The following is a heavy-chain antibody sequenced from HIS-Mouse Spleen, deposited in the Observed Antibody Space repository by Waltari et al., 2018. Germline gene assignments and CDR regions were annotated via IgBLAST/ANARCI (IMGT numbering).Heavy chain of an antibody. V-gene: IGHV1-2*02. Sequence: QVQLVQSGAEVKKPGASVKGSCKASGYTFTGYYMHGVRQAPGQGLEWMGWINPNSGGTNYAQKFQGRVTMTRDTSISTAYMELSRLRSDDTAVYYCARVYSSSWRGFDYWGQGTLVTVSS. CDR2: INPNSGGT. CDR3: ARVYSSSWRGFDY. D-gene: IGHD6-6*01. CDR1: GYTFTGYY. J-gene: IGHJ4*02.